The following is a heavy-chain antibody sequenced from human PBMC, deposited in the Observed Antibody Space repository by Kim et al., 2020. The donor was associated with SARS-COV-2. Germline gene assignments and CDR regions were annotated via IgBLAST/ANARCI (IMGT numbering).Heavy chain of an antibody. CDR3: AAASVTMVRGVIGFDP. J-gene: IGHJ5*02. V-gene: IGHV1-58*01. D-gene: IGHD3-10*01. Sequence: KFQERVTITRDMSTSTAYMELSSLRSEDTAVYYCAAASVTMVRGVIGFDPWGQGTLVTVSS.